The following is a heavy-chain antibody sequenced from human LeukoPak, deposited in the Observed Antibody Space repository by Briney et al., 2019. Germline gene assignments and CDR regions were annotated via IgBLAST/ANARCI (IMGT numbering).Heavy chain of an antibody. Sequence: ASVKVSCKASGYTFTSYDINWVRQATGQGLEWMGWMNPNSGNTGYAQKFQGRVTMTSNTSISTAYMELSSLRSEDTAVYYCARASPLLRYFDWWRTRLPGGGENGYWGQGTLVTVSS. V-gene: IGHV1-8*01. CDR2: MNPNSGNT. CDR1: GYTFTSYD. CDR3: ARASPLLRYFDWWRTRLPGGGENGY. J-gene: IGHJ4*02. D-gene: IGHD3-9*01.